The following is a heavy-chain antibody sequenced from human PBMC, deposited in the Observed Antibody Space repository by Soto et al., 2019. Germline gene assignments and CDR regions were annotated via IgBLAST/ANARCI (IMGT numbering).Heavy chain of an antibody. CDR2: TYYRSKWYN. V-gene: IGHV6-1*01. D-gene: IGHD3-10*01. Sequence: PSQTLSLTCAISGDSFSSNSAAWNWIRQSPSRGLEWLGRTYYRSKWYNDYAVSVKSRITINPDTSKNQFSLQLNSVTPEDTAVYYCARCRPSLWFGEFWFDPWGRGTLDTVSS. CDR3: ARCRPSLWFGEFWFDP. CDR1: GDSFSSNSAA. J-gene: IGHJ5*02.